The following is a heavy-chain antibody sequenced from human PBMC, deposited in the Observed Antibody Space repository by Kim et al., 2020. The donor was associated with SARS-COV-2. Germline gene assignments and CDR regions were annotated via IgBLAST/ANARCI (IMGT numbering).Heavy chain of an antibody. V-gene: IGHV3-64D*09. CDR1: GFTFSVYA. CDR2: LGNNGGAT. CDR3: VKGTSGSYYGGLNM. J-gene: IGHJ3*02. D-gene: IGHD1-26*01. Sequence: GGPLRLSCSASGFTFSVYAMYWVRQAPGKGLDFVSGLGNNGGATYYADSVKGRFTISRDNSKNTLYLQMSSLRPEDTAVYHCVKGTSGSYYGGLNMWGQGTMVTVSS.